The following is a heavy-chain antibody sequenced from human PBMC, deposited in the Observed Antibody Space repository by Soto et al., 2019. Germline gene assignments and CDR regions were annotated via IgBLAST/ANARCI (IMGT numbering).Heavy chain of an antibody. Sequence: EVQLVESGGGLVKPGGSLRLSCAASGFTFSRYGMNWLRQAPGKGLEWVASISSSTSYVYYADSVKDRFSTSRDNDKNILYQQMYALRAEATAVYYCARDPSEGRVGNWFESWGQGTLVTVSS. D-gene: IGHD2-2*01. CDR1: GFTFSRYG. J-gene: IGHJ5*01. CDR3: ARDPSEGRVGNWFES. CDR2: ISSSTSYV. V-gene: IGHV3-21*03.